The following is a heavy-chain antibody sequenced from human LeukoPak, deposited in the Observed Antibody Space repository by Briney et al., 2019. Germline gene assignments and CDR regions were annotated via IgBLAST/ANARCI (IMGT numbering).Heavy chain of an antibody. CDR1: GGSFNSYI. D-gene: IGHD6-13*01. J-gene: IGHJ6*02. Sequence: SVNVSCKASGGSFNSYIISWVRQAPGQGLEWMGRIIPILGIANYAQKFQGRVTITADKSTSTAYMELSSLRSEDTAVYYCATNRYTAAAGRYYYYGMDVWGQGTTVTVSS. CDR2: IIPILGIA. CDR3: ATNRYTAAAGRYYYYGMDV. V-gene: IGHV1-69*02.